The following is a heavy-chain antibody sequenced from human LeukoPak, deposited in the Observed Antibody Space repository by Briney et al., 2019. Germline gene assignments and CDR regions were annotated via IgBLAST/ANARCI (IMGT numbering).Heavy chain of an antibody. D-gene: IGHD3-22*01. V-gene: IGHV1-2*02. CDR1: GYTFTGYY. J-gene: IGHJ4*02. CDR3: ARVKTMIIVVSLFDY. CDR2: INPNSGGT. Sequence: ASVKVSCKASGYTFTGYYVHWVRQAPGQGREWMGWINPNSGGTNYAQQSQGRLTMTRDTSISTAYMELSRLRSDDTAVYYCARVKTMIIVVSLFDYWGQGTLVTVSS.